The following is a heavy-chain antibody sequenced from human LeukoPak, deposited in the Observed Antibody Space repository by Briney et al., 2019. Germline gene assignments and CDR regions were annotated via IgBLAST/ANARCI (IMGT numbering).Heavy chain of an antibody. J-gene: IGHJ4*02. CDR3: AVGGTHIVAFDY. CDR2: MNPNSGNT. CDR1: GYTFTSYD. V-gene: IGHV1-8*01. D-gene: IGHD5-12*01. Sequence: GASVKVSCKASGYTFTSYDINWVRQATGEGHEWMGWMNPNSGNTGYAQKFQGRVTMTRNTSISTAYMELSSLRSEDTAVYYCAVGGTHIVAFDYWGQGTLVTVSS.